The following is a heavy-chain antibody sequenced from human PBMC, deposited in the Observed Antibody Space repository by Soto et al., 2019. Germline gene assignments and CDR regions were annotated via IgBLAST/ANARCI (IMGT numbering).Heavy chain of an antibody. Sequence: ASVKVSCKASGYTFTSYAISWVRQAPGQGLEWMGWISPYNGNTNYAQKLQGRVTMTTDTSTSTAYMELRSLRSDDTAVYYCARGRQNWVNWYFDLWGRGTLVTSPQ. D-gene: IGHD7-27*01. J-gene: IGHJ2*01. CDR2: ISPYNGNT. V-gene: IGHV1-18*01. CDR1: GYTFTSYA. CDR3: ARGRQNWVNWYFDL.